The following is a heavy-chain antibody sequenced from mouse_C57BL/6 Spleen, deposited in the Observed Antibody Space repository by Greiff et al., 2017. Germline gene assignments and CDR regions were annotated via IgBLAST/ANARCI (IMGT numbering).Heavy chain of an antibody. D-gene: IGHD2-4*01. CDR3: ARSEIYYDYDGDMDY. CDR1: GYTFTSYT. J-gene: IGHJ4*01. V-gene: IGHV1-4*01. Sequence: VQLQQSGAELARPGASVKMSCKASGYTFTSYTMHWVKQRPGQGLEWIGYINPSSGYTKYNQKFKDKATLTAGKSSSTAYMQLSSLTSEDSAVYYCARSEIYYDYDGDMDYWGQGTSVTVSS. CDR2: INPSSGYT.